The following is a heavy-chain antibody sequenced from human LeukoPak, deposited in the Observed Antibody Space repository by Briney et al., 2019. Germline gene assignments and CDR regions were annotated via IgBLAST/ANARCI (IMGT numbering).Heavy chain of an antibody. D-gene: IGHD6-19*01. Sequence: ASVKVSCKASGGTFSSYAISWVRQALGQGLEWMGGIIPIFGTANYAQKFQGRVTITADESTSTAYMELSSLRSEDTAVYYCAREQIAVAGLYGMDVWGQGTTVTVSS. CDR1: GGTFSSYA. V-gene: IGHV1-69*13. J-gene: IGHJ6*02. CDR3: AREQIAVAGLYGMDV. CDR2: IIPIFGTA.